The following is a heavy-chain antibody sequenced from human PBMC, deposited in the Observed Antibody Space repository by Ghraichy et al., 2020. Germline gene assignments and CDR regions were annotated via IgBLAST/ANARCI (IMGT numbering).Heavy chain of an antibody. CDR1: GYTFTRYG. Sequence: ASVKVSCKASGYTFTRYGISWVRQAPGQGLEWMGWISAYNGDTNYAEKYQGRVTIPRNTSISPAYMELSSLSSEDTAVYYCARWYYGDYLADYYYYGMDVWGQGTTVTVSS. CDR3: ARWYYGDYLADYYYYGMDV. CDR2: ISAYNGDT. J-gene: IGHJ6*02. V-gene: IGHV1-18*04. D-gene: IGHD4-17*01.